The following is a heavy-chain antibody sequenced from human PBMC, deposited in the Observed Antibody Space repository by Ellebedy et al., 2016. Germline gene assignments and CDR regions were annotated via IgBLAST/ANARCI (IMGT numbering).Heavy chain of an antibody. V-gene: IGHV4-61*08. CDR3: ARGGGTFDY. J-gene: IGHJ4*02. CDR2: IYYSGST. CDR1: GASVSSRGYH. D-gene: IGHD1-26*01. Sequence: SETLSLXXTVSGASVSSRGYHWSWIRQPPGKGLEWIGYIYYSGSTNYNPSLKSRVSISVDTSKNQFYLKLNSVTAADTAMYYCARGGGTFDYWGQGTPVTVSS.